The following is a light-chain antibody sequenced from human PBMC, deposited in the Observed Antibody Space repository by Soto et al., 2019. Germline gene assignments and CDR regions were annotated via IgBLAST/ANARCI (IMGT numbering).Light chain of an antibody. J-gene: IGKJ1*01. CDR1: QSVDTF. CDR3: QQYNSYS. V-gene: IGKV3-11*01. Sequence: ETALTQSPATLSLSPGERATLSCRASQSVDTFLAWYQQKPGQAPKLLIYAASSRATGVPARFSGSGSGTEFTLTISSLQPDDFATYYCQQYNSYSFGQGTKVDIK. CDR2: AAS.